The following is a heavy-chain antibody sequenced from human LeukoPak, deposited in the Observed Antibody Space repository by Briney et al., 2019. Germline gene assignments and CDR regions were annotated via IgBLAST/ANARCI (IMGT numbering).Heavy chain of an antibody. J-gene: IGHJ6*03. Sequence: GGSLRLSCAASGFTFNNYGMSWVRQAPGKGLEWVSFISGSGRATYYADSVKGRLTISRDNSKNTPDLQMNSLRAEDTALYYCAKDKLDCSGSSCYSTLSYYYFMDVWGKGTTVAVSS. CDR3: AKDKLDCSGSSCYSTLSYYYFMDV. CDR1: GFTFNNYG. D-gene: IGHD2-15*01. CDR2: ISGSGRAT. V-gene: IGHV3-23*01.